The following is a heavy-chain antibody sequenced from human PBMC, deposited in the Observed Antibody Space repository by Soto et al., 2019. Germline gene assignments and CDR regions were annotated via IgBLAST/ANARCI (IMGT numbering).Heavy chain of an antibody. CDR1: GFTFSSYA. Sequence: GGSLRLSCAASGFTFSSYAMHWVRQAPGKGLEWVAVISYDGSNKYYADSVKGRFTISRDNSKNTLYLQMNSLRAEDTAVYYCARTQRDSGYDWREWAFDIWGQGTMVTVSS. CDR2: ISYDGSNK. CDR3: ARTQRDSGYDWREWAFDI. D-gene: IGHD5-12*01. V-gene: IGHV3-30-3*01. J-gene: IGHJ3*02.